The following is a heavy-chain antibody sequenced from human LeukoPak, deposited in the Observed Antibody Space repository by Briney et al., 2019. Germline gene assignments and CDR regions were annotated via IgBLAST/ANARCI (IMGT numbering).Heavy chain of an antibody. V-gene: IGHV1-2*06. J-gene: IGHJ6*02. CDR3: ARERIVVVPAAESSYYYYYGMDV. D-gene: IGHD2-2*01. CDR2: INPNSGDT. CDR1: GYTFTGYY. Sequence: ASVTVSCKTSGYTFTGYYMHWVRQAPGQGLEWMGRINPNSGDTNYAQTFQGRVTMTGDTSITTACMELNSLRSDDTAVYYCARERIVVVPAAESSYYYYYGMDVWGQGTTVTVSS.